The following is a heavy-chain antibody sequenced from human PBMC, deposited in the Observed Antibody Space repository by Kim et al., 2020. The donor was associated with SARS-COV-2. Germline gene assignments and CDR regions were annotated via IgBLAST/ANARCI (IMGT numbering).Heavy chain of an antibody. J-gene: IGHJ4*02. D-gene: IGHD3-22*01. CDR3: ARGGHSSGYPFDY. V-gene: IGHV1-69*01. Sequence: YAQKFQGRGTITADESTSTAYMELSSLRSEDTAVYYCARGGHSSGYPFDYWGQGTLVTVSS.